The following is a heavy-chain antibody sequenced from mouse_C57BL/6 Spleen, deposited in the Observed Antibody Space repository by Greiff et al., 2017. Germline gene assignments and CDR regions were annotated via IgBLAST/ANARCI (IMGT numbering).Heavy chain of an antibody. Sequence: EVKLVESEGGLVQPGSSMKLSCTASGFTFSDYYMAWVRQVPEKGLEWVANINYDGSSTYYLDSLKSRFIISRENAKNILYLQMSSLKSEDTATYYCARDGAKDWYFDVWGTGTTVTVSS. CDR1: GFTFSDYY. V-gene: IGHV5-16*01. CDR3: ARDGAKDWYFDV. D-gene: IGHD1-1*01. J-gene: IGHJ1*03. CDR2: INYDGSST.